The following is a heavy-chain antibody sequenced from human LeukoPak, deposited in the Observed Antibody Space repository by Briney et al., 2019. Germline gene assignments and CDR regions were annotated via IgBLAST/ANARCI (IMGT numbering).Heavy chain of an antibody. CDR2: ISGSGGST. Sequence: QTGGSLRLSCAASGFTFSSYAMSWVRRAPGKGLEWVSAISGSGGSTYYADSVKGRFTISRDNSKNTLYLQMNSLRAEDTAVYYCARDPRGHYYDSSPPDHWGQGTLVTVSS. CDR1: GFTFSSYA. D-gene: IGHD3-22*01. CDR3: ARDPRGHYYDSSPPDH. J-gene: IGHJ4*02. V-gene: IGHV3-23*01.